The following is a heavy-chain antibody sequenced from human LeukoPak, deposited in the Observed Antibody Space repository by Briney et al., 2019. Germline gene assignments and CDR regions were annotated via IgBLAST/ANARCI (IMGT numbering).Heavy chain of an antibody. CDR1: GYTFTSYG. V-gene: IGHV1-18*01. CDR2: ISAYNGNT. J-gene: IGHJ3*02. Sequence: ASVKVSCKASGYTFTSYGISWVRQAPGQGPEWMGWISAYNGNTNYAQKLQGRVTMTTDTSTSTAYMELRSLRSDDTAVYYCARANFDWSNDAFDIWGQGTMVTVSS. CDR3: ARANFDWSNDAFDI. D-gene: IGHD3-9*01.